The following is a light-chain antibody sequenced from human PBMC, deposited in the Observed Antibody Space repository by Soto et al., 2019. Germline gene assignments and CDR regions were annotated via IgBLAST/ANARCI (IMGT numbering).Light chain of an antibody. CDR1: QSVISTS. CDR3: QQYGSSPLT. Sequence: EIVMTQSPATLSVSPREIATLSCRSSQSVISTSLAWYQQKPGQAPRLLIYGASNRATGIPDRFSGSGSGTDFTLTINRLKPEDFAMYYCQQYGSSPLTFGGGTKVDIK. V-gene: IGKV3-20*01. J-gene: IGKJ4*01. CDR2: GAS.